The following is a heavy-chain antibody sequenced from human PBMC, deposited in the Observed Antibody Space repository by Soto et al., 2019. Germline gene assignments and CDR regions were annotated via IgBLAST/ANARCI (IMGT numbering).Heavy chain of an antibody. CDR2: VKNKGGAT. Sequence: EVQLVESGGDLVKPAGSLRLSCAASGFIFSHAWFHWVRQPPGKGLELVGRVKNKGGATDYAPSVKGRFTISRDDSKDMVYLQMSSLRTEDTAIYYCAADLGPAYDSNNWFDPWGQGTLVTVSS. V-gene: IGHV3-15*07. CDR1: GFIFSHAW. D-gene: IGHD2-21*01. J-gene: IGHJ5*02. CDR3: AADLGPAYDSNNWFDP.